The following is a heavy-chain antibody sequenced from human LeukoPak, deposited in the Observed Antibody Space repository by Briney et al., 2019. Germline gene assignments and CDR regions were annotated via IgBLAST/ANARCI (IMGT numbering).Heavy chain of an antibody. CDR2: ISSDGSST. CDR1: GFTFSSYW. D-gene: IGHD2-15*01. V-gene: IGHV3-74*01. CDR3: AREVACSGGSCYSRFFDY. Sequence: GGSLRLSCAASGFTFSSYWMHWVSQAPGKGLVWVSRISSDGSSTSYADSVKGRFTISRDNAKNTLYLQMNSLRAEDKAVYYCAREVACSGGSCYSRFFDYWGQGTLVAVSS. J-gene: IGHJ4*02.